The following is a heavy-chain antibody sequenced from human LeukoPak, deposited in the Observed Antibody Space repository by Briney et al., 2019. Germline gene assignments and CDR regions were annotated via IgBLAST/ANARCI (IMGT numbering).Heavy chain of an antibody. CDR1: GGSISSSSYY. V-gene: IGHV4-39*01. D-gene: IGHD3-10*01. J-gene: IGHJ4*02. CDR2: IYYSGST. CDR3: ARHAYCYGSGSP. Sequence: PSETLSLTCTVSGGSISSSSYYWGWIRQPPGKGLEWIGSIYYSGSTYYNPSLKSRVTISVDTSKNQFSLKLSSVTAADRAVYYCARHAYCYGSGSPWSQGTLVTVSS.